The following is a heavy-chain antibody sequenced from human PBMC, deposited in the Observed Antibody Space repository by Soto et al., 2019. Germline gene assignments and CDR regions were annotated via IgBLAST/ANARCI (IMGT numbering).Heavy chain of an antibody. CDR2: INHSGST. V-gene: IGHV4-34*01. Sequence: TSETLSLTCAVYGGSFSGYYWSWIRQPPGKGLEWIGEINHSGSTNYNPSLKSRVTISVDTSKNQFSLKLSSVTAADTAVYYCARGGTEYCSGGSCYPYRYYFDYWGQGTLVTVSS. J-gene: IGHJ4*02. CDR1: GGSFSGYY. CDR3: ARGGTEYCSGGSCYPYRYYFDY. D-gene: IGHD2-15*01.